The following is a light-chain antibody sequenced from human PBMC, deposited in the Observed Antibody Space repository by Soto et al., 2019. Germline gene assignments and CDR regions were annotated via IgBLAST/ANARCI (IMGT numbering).Light chain of an antibody. CDR3: CSYVGSSTSYV. CDR1: SGDVGNYNL. Sequence: QSALTQPASVSGSPGQSITISCTGTSGDVGNYNLVSWYQQHPGKAPKLMIYELNKWPSGVSNRFSGSKSGNTASLTISGLQAEDEADYYCCSYVGSSTSYVFGTGTKLTVL. V-gene: IGLV2-23*02. CDR2: ELN. J-gene: IGLJ1*01.